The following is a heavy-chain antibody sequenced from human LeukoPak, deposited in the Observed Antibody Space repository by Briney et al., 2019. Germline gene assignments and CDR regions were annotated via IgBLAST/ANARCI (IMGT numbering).Heavy chain of an antibody. CDR2: INHSGST. V-gene: IGHV4-34*01. Sequence: SETLSLTCAVYGGSFSGYCWSWIRQPPGKGLEWIGEINHSGSTNYNPSLKSRVTISVDTSKNQFSLKLSSVTAADTAVYYCARGLIAVAGFDYWGQGTLVTVSS. D-gene: IGHD6-19*01. J-gene: IGHJ4*02. CDR3: ARGLIAVAGFDY. CDR1: GGSFSGYC.